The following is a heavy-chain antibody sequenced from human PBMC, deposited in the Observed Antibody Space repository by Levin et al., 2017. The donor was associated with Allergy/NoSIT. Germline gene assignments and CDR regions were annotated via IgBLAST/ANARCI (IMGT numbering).Heavy chain of an antibody. Sequence: PGGSLRLSCAASGFTFSNAWMSWVRQAPGKGLEWVGRIKSKTDGGTTDYAAPVKGRFTISRDDSKNTLYLQMNSLKTEDTAVYYCTLRYSSGWGRIDYWGQGTLVTVSS. CDR3: TLRYSSGWGRIDY. J-gene: IGHJ4*02. D-gene: IGHD6-19*01. CDR2: IKSKTDGGTT. V-gene: IGHV3-15*01. CDR1: GFTFSNAW.